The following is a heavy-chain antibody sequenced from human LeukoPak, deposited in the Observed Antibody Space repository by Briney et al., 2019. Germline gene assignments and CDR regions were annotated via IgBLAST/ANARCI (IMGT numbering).Heavy chain of an antibody. J-gene: IGHJ4*02. CDR2: IRYDGSNK. Sequence: GGSLRLSCAASGFTFSSYGMHWVRQAPGKGLEWVAFIRYDGSNKYYADSVKGRFTISRDNSKNTLYLQMNSLRAEDTAVYYCARVLLGYSYGCDYWGQGTLVSVSS. D-gene: IGHD5-18*01. V-gene: IGHV3-30*02. CDR3: ARVLLGYSYGCDY. CDR1: GFTFSSYG.